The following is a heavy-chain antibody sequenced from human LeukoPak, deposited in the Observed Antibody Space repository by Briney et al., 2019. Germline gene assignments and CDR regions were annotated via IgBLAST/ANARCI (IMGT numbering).Heavy chain of an antibody. CDR1: GYRFTSEW. CDR2: IYPGDSDI. D-gene: IGHD4-23*01. Sequence: GESLKISCKGSGYRFTSEWIGWVRPMPGKGLEWMGIIYPGDSDIRYSPSFQGQVTISADKSISTAHLQWSSLKASDTAIYYCARLRTDYGGQYFLDYWGQGTLVTVSS. V-gene: IGHV5-51*01. J-gene: IGHJ4*02. CDR3: ARLRTDYGGQYFLDY.